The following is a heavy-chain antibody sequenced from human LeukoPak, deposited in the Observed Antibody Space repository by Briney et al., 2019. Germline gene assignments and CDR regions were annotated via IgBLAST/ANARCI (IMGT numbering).Heavy chain of an antibody. Sequence: GRSLRLSCAASGFTFSSYAMSWVRQAPGKGLEWVSAISGSGGSTYYADSVKGRFTISRDNSKNTLYLQMNSLRAEDTAVYYCAKPSTIRLGELSSDYWGQGTLVTVSS. V-gene: IGHV3-23*01. J-gene: IGHJ4*02. CDR1: GFTFSSYA. CDR3: AKPSTIRLGELSSDY. CDR2: ISGSGGST. D-gene: IGHD3-16*02.